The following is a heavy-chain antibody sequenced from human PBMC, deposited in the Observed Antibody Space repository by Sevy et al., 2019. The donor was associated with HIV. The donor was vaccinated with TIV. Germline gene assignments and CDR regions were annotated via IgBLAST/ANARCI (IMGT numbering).Heavy chain of an antibody. CDR3: AREGIGYCSGGSCYSTYYFGMDV. D-gene: IGHD2-15*01. J-gene: IGHJ6*02. CDR1: AGSISSGGYY. CDR2: IYYSGST. Sequence: SDTLSLTCTVSAGSISSGGYYWSWIRQHPGKGLEWIGYIYYSGSTYYNPSLKSRVTISVDTSKNQFSLKLSSVTAADTAVYYCAREGIGYCSGGSCYSTYYFGMDVWGQGTTVTVSS. V-gene: IGHV4-31*03.